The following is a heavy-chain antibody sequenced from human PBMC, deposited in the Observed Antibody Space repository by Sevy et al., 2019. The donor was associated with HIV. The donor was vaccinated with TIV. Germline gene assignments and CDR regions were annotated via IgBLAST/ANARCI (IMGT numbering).Heavy chain of an antibody. CDR3: AREENRELGTIPLDS. J-gene: IGHJ4*02. CDR1: GFTFSHHN. V-gene: IGHV3-48*02. CDR2: ISKSGSTT. Sequence: GGSLRLSCAASGFTFSHHNMNWVRQAPGKGLEWISYISKSGSTTYFAGSVRGRFTISRDNAMNLLFLEMHSLTDEDMAVYYCAREENRELGTIPLDSWGRGIQVTVSS. D-gene: IGHD7-27*01.